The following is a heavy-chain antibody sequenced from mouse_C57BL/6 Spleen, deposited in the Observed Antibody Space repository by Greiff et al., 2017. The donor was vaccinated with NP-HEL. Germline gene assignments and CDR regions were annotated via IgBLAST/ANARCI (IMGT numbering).Heavy chain of an antibody. V-gene: IGHV1-61*01. CDR1: GYTFTSYW. D-gene: IGHD2-2*01. J-gene: IGHJ4*01. CDR3: ARSRGYRYYAMDY. CDR2: IYPSDSET. Sequence: QVQLQQPGAELVRPGSSVKLSCKASGYTFTSYWMDWVKQRPGQGLEWIGNIYPSDSETHYNQKFKDKATLTVDKSSSTAYMQLSSLTSEDSAVYYCARSRGYRYYAMDYWGQGTSVTVSS.